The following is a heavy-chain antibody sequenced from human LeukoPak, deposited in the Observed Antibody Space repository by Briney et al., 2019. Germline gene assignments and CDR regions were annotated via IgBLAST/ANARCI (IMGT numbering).Heavy chain of an antibody. CDR3: ARDRLTSGSYFFDY. D-gene: IGHD1-26*01. CDR1: AFTFSDYS. CDR2: LSGRSSTI. J-gene: IGHJ4*02. V-gene: IGHV3-48*01. Sequence: GGSLRLSCAASAFTFSDYSMNCVRQAPGKGPEWISYLSGRSSTIYYADSVRGRVTISRDNAKNSMYLQMNSLRAEDTAVYYCARDRLTSGSYFFDYWGQGTLVTVSS.